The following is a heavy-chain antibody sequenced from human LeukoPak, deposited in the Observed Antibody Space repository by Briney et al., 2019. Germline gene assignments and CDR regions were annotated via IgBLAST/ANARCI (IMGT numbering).Heavy chain of an antibody. Sequence: SETLSFTCTVSGGSISSGDYSWSWIRQPPGKGLEWIGYIYYSGSTYYNPSLKSRVTISVDTSKNQFSLKLSSVTAADTAVYYCASLRIYSSSYYFDYWGQGTLVTVSS. V-gene: IGHV4-30-4*01. CDR2: IYYSGST. CDR1: GGSISSGDYS. CDR3: ASLRIYSSSYYFDY. J-gene: IGHJ4*02. D-gene: IGHD6-13*01.